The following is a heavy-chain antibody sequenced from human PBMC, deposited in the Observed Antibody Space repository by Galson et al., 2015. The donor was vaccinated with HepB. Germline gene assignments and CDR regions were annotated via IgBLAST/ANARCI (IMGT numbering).Heavy chain of an antibody. J-gene: IGHJ6*02. CDR3: AKDGLVGAVHYGVDV. Sequence: SLRLSCAASGFTFSSYSMNRVRQTPGKGLEWVANIKQDGSDKYHADSVKGRFTVSRDDSKNTLYLQMNSLRPEDTAVYYCAKDGLVGAVHYGVDVWGQGTTVTVSS. D-gene: IGHD1-26*01. CDR2: IKQDGSDK. CDR1: GFTFSSYS. V-gene: IGHV3-30*18.